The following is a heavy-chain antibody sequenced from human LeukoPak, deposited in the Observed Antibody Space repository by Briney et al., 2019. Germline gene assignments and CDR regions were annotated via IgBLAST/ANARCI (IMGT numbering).Heavy chain of an antibody. V-gene: IGHV4-59*01. Sequence: SETLSLTCTVSGGSISSYYWSWIRQPPGKGLEWIGYIYYSGSTNYNPSLKSRVTISVDTSKNQFSLKLNSVTAADTAVYYCARVGPYDSGAFHFWGQGTMVTVSS. CDR2: IYYSGST. CDR1: GGSISSYY. CDR3: ARVGPYDSGAFHF. J-gene: IGHJ3*01. D-gene: IGHD3-22*01.